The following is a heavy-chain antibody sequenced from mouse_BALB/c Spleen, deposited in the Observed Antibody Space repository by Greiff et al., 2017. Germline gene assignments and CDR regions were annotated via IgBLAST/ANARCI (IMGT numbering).Heavy chain of an antibody. D-gene: IGHD2-12*01. Sequence: EVKLLESGPGLVKPSQSLSLTCSVTGYSITSGYYWNWIRQFPGNKLEWMGYISYDGSNNYNPSLKNRISITRDTSKNQFFLKLNSVTTEDTATYYCAREGDYYTPYWGQGTLVTVSA. CDR3: AREGDYYTPY. J-gene: IGHJ3*01. V-gene: IGHV3-6*02. CDR1: GYSITSGYY. CDR2: ISYDGSN.